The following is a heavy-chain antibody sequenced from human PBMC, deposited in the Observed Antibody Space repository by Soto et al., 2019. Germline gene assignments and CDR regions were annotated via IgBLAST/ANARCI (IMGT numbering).Heavy chain of an antibody. CDR1: GGSISSYY. CDR3: ARHPFTMIVPWFDP. V-gene: IGHV4-4*07. D-gene: IGHD3-22*01. Sequence: SETLSLTCTVSGGSISSYYWSWIRQPAGKGLEWIGRIYTSGSTNYNPSLKSRVTMSVDTSKNQFSLKLSSVTAADTAVYYCARHPFTMIVPWFDPWGRGTLVTVSS. CDR2: IYTSGST. J-gene: IGHJ5*02.